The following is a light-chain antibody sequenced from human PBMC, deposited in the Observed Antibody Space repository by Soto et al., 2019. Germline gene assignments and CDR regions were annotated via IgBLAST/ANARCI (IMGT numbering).Light chain of an antibody. V-gene: IGKV2-30*01. Sequence: DVVMTQSPLSLPVTLGQPASISCRSSHSLVYSDGIAYLNWFQQRPGQSPRRLIYKVSYRDSGVPDRFSGSGSGTDSTLRISRVEAEDVGVYYCMQGTHWPPYTFGQGTKLEIK. CDR3: MQGTHWPPYT. CDR2: KVS. J-gene: IGKJ2*01. CDR1: HSLVYSDGIAY.